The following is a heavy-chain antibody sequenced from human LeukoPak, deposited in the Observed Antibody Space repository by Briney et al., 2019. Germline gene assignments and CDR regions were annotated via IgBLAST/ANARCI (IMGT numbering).Heavy chain of an antibody. CDR2: IYYSGSA. V-gene: IGHV4-61*01. CDR1: GGSVSSGSYY. Sequence: PSETLSLTCTVSGGSVSSGSYYWSWIRQPPGKGLEWIGYIYYSGSANYNPSLKSRVTISVDTSKNQISLKLSSVTAADTAVYYCARDDLDAFDIWGQGTMVTVSS. CDR3: ARDDLDAFDI. J-gene: IGHJ3*02.